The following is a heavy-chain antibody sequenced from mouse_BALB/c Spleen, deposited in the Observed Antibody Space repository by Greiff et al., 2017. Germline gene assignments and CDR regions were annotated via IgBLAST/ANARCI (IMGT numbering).Heavy chain of an antibody. CDR3: AIYYRVNYYAMDD. J-gene: IGHJ4*01. CDR1: GYSITSGYY. CDR2: ISYDGSN. Sequence: DVQLVESGPGLVKPSQSLSLTCSVTGYSITSGYYWNWIRQFPGNKLEWMGYISYDGSNNYNPSLKNRISITRDTSKNQFFLKLNSVTTEDTATYYCAIYYRVNYYAMDDWGQGTSVTVSS. V-gene: IGHV3-6*02. D-gene: IGHD2-12*01.